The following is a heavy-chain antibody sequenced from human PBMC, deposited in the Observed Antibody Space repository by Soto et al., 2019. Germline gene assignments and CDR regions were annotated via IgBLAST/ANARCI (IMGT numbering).Heavy chain of an antibody. D-gene: IGHD6-13*01. CDR3: ARDRYSRNWFDP. V-gene: IGHV3-74*01. CDR2: INSDGSST. J-gene: IGHJ5*02. Sequence: GGSLRLSCAASGFTFSSYWMHWVRQAPWKGLVWVSRINSDGSSTSYADSVKGRFTISRDNAKNTLYLQMNSLRAEDTAVYYCARDRYSRNWFDPWGQGTLVTVYS. CDR1: GFTFSSYW.